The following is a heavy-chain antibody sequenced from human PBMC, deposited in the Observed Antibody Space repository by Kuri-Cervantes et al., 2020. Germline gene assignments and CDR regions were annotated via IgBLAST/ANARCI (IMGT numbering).Heavy chain of an antibody. CDR1: GGSISSYY. D-gene: IGHD3-3*01. CDR3: ARGPLRGVFDY. J-gene: IGHJ4*02. CDR2: IYYSGST. V-gene: IGHV4-59*01. Sequence: GSLRLSCTVSGGSISSYYWSWIRQPPGKGLEWIGYIYYSGSTNYNPSLKGRVTISGDTSKNQFSLKLSSVTAADTAVYYCARGPLRGVFDYWGQGTLVTVSS.